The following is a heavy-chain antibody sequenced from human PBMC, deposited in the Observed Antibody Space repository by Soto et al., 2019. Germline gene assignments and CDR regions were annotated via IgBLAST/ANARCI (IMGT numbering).Heavy chain of an antibody. CDR3: ARGVDYVSSVYVLDAFDI. CDR2: IIPIFGTA. CDR1: GGTFSSYA. V-gene: IGHV1-69*01. Sequence: QVQLVQSGAEVKKPGSSVKVSCKASGGTFSSYAISWVRQAPGQGLEWMGGIIPIFGTANYAQKFQGRVTIPGGESRSTAYRELRSLRSEETAVYYCARGVDYVSSVYVLDAFDIGGQGTMVTVSS. J-gene: IGHJ3*02. D-gene: IGHD3-22*01.